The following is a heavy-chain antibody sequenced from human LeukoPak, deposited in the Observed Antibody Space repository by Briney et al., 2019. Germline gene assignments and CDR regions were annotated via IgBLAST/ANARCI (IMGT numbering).Heavy chain of an antibody. V-gene: IGHV3-23*01. CDR2: ISGSGGRT. CDR1: GFTFSSYA. CDR3: AKDLEYYYDSSGYYYELSFDY. J-gene: IGHJ4*02. D-gene: IGHD3-22*01. Sequence: GGSLRLSCAASGFTFSSYAMSWVRQAPGKGLEWVSAISGSGGRTYYADSVKGRFTISRDNSKNTLYLQMNSLRAEDTAVYYCAKDLEYYYDSSGYYYELSFDYWGQGTLVTVSS.